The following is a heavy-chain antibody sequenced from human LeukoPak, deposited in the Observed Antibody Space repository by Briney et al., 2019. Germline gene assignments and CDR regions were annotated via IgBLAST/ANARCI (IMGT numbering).Heavy chain of an antibody. V-gene: IGHV4-30-4*01. CDR3: ARALLTGGDCYLDY. Sequence: SQTLSLTCTVSGGSVSSGDYYWSWIRQPPGKGLEWIGYIYYSGSTYYNPSLKSRVTISVDTSKNQFSLKLSSVTAADTAVYYCARALLTGGDCYLDYWGQGTLVTVSS. D-gene: IGHD2-21*02. J-gene: IGHJ4*02. CDR1: GGSVSSGDYY. CDR2: IYYSGST.